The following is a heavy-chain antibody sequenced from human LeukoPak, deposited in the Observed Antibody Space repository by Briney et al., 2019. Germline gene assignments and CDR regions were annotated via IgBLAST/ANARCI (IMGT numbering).Heavy chain of an antibody. D-gene: IGHD3-22*01. CDR1: GGSISSGDYY. Sequence: SETLSLTCTVSGGSISSGDYYWSWIRQPPGKGLEWIGCIYYSGSTYYNPSLKSRVTISVDTSKNQFSLKLSSVTAADTAVYYCARAGYYYDSSGYYYEPPHLGYWGQGTLVTVSS. CDR2: IYYSGST. V-gene: IGHV4-30-4*01. J-gene: IGHJ4*02. CDR3: ARAGYYYDSSGYYYEPPHLGY.